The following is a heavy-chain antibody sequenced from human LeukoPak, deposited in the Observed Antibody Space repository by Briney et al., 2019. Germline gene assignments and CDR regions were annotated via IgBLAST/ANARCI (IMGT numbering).Heavy chain of an antibody. D-gene: IGHD3-10*01. V-gene: IGHV4-59*01. CDR2: IYYSGST. CDR1: GGSISSYY. J-gene: IGHJ6*02. CDR3: ARALWYGSGKDYYYGMDV. Sequence: SETLSLTCTVSGGSISSYYWSWIRQPPGKGLEWIGYIYYSGSTNYNPSLKSRVAISVDTSKNQFSLKLSSVTAADAAVYYCARALWYGSGKDYYYGMDVWGQGTTVTVSS.